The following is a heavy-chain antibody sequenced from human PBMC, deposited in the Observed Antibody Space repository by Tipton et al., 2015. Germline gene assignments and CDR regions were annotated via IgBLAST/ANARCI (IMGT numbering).Heavy chain of an antibody. CDR3: AKGALVGGTNPFDP. V-gene: IGHV3-33*06. CDR2: IWYDGMNK. J-gene: IGHJ5*02. Sequence: RSLRLSCAASGFTFSSYGMHWVRQAPGKGLEWVAVIWYDGMNKYYGDSVKGRFTISRDNSENRLYLQMNSLRVDDTAVYFCAKGALVGGTNPFDPWGQGTLVTVSS. D-gene: IGHD1-26*01. CDR1: GFTFSSYG.